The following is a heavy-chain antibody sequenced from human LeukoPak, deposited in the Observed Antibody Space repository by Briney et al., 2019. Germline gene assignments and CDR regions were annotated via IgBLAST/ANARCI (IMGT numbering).Heavy chain of an antibody. V-gene: IGHV3-21*01. CDR3: ARGHYNVLAASYKWTPDY. Sequence: GGSLRLSCAASGFTFNTFNMNWVRQAPGKGLEWVSSITGGGDYIYYADSVKGRFTTSRDNAKNSLSLQLNSLRVEDTAVYYCARGHYNVLAASYKWTPDYWGQGTLVTVSS. CDR2: ITGGGDYI. CDR1: GFTFNTFN. D-gene: IGHD3-9*01. J-gene: IGHJ4*02.